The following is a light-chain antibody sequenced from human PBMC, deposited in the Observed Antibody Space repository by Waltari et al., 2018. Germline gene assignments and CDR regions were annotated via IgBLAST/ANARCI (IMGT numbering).Light chain of an antibody. J-gene: IGLJ3*02. CDR1: SSDVGSYNL. CDR3: CSYAGSAISV. CDR2: DVN. Sequence: QSALTQTATVSGSPGQSITISCTGTSSDVGSYNLVSWYQQHPGQAPTLIIYDVNKRPAGVSTRYSGSKSGNTASLPISGLQAADEADYYCCSYAGSAISVFGGGTRLTVL. V-gene: IGLV2-23*02.